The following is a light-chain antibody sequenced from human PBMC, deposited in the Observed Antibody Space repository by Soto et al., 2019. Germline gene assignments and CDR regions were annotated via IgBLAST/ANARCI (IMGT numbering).Light chain of an antibody. V-gene: IGKV1-39*01. CDR2: AAS. CDR1: QSISSY. J-gene: IGKJ4*01. CDR3: QQSYSSLPLT. Sequence: DIQMTQSPSSLSASVGDRVTITCRASQSISSYLNWYQQKPGKAPELLIYAASSLQSGVPSRFSGSGSGTDFTLTISSLQPEDSATYYCQQSYSSLPLTFGGGTRVEIK.